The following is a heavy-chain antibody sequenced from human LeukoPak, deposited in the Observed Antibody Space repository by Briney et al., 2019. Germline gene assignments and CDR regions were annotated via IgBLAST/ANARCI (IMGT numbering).Heavy chain of an antibody. Sequence: GGSLRLSCTASGFTLRHYAMNWVRQAPGKGLEWVSTIDNSGSYTYYADSVKGRFTISRDNAKNSLYLQMNSLRAEDTAVYCCASMTTVTSWGQGTLVTVSS. CDR3: ASMTTVTS. V-gene: IGHV3-21*01. CDR2: IDNSGSYT. D-gene: IGHD4-17*01. J-gene: IGHJ4*02. CDR1: GFTLRHYA.